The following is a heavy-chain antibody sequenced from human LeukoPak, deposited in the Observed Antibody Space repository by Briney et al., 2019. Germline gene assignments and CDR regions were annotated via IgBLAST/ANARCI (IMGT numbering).Heavy chain of an antibody. V-gene: IGHV3-23*01. CDR3: AKGGIMVVAATPEAFDI. J-gene: IGHJ3*02. CDR1: GFTFSSYA. D-gene: IGHD2-15*01. CDR2: ISGSGGST. Sequence: PGGSLRLSCAASGFTFSSYAMSWVRQAPGKGLEWVSAISGSGGSTYYADSVKGRFTISRDNSKNTLYPQMNSLRAEDTAVYYCAKGGIMVVAATPEAFDIWGQGTMVTVSS.